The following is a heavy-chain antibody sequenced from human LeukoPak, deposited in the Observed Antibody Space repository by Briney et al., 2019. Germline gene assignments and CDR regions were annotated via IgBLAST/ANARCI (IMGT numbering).Heavy chain of an antibody. J-gene: IGHJ4*02. CDR2: INAGNGNT. CDR1: GYTFTSYA. D-gene: IGHD6-13*01. Sequence: ASVKVSCKASGYTFTSYAMHWVRQAPGQRLEWMGWINAGNGNTKYSQKFQGRVTITRDTSASTAYMELSSLRSEDTAVYYCARVGLYSSSPRFDYWGQGTLVTVSS. V-gene: IGHV1-3*01. CDR3: ARVGLYSSSPRFDY.